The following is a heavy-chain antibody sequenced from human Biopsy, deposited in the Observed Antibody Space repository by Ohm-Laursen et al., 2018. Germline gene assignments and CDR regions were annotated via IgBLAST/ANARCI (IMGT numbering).Heavy chain of an antibody. J-gene: IGHJ6*02. CDR3: GRGQTVAPGYYGMDV. CDR2: ISNSGSFI. D-gene: IGHD4-17*01. V-gene: IGHV3-21*01. CDR1: GFGFDASW. Sequence: SLRLSCAASGFGFDASWMYWVRQAPGQGLEWVSSISNSGSFIYFADSVKGRFTISRDNARNSLYLQMNSLRAEDTAVYYCGRGQTVAPGYYGMDVWGQGTTVTVSS.